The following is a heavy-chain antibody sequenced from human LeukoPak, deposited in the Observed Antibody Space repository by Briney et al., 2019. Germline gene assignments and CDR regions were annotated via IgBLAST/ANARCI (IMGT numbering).Heavy chain of an antibody. CDR3: ARDWGGSGFNWFDP. CDR1: GXSISSFY. Sequence: PSETLSLTWTVSGXSISSFYGSWIRQPPGKALEWIAYMHYSGNTNYNPSLKSRVTISIDTSKNQFSLKLSSVTAADTAVYYCARDWGGSGFNWFDPWGQGTLVTVSS. CDR2: MHYSGNT. J-gene: IGHJ5*02. V-gene: IGHV4-59*01. D-gene: IGHD6-19*01.